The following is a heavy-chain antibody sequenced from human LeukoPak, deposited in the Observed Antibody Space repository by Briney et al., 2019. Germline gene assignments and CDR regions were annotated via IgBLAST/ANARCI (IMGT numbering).Heavy chain of an antibody. D-gene: IGHD2-8*01. CDR1: GYTFTQYD. CDR2: IHPNQCNT. J-gene: IGHJ3*02. Sequence: AAVTVSCKACGYTFTQYDINGVRQATAKGGAGMGWIHPNQCNTQYPHKFQGRVTMTRNNSKNTVYMELSSLRSEDTAVYYCARGIVRMVYASHDDFDIWGQGTMVTVS. CDR3: ARGIVRMVYASHDDFDI. V-gene: IGHV1-8*01.